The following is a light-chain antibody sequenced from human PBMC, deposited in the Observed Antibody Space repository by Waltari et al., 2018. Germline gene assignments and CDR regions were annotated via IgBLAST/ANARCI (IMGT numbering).Light chain of an antibody. CDR2: LGS. V-gene: IGKV2-28*01. Sequence: EIVMTQSPLSLPLTPGEAASISSRSSQSLLHSNGNTYLDGYLQRPGQSPHLLFNLGSNRASGVPARLSCSGAGKDFILQISRVEPEDFGIYYGMQSLQGLWTFGPGTKV. J-gene: IGKJ1*01. CDR1: QSLLHSNGNTY. CDR3: MQSLQGLWT.